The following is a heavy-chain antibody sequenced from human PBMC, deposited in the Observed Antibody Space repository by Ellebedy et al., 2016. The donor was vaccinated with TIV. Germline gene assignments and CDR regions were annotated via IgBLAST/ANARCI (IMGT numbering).Heavy chain of an antibody. J-gene: IGHJ3*02. V-gene: IGHV1-3*01. D-gene: IGHD6-19*01. CDR2: INAGNGNT. CDR3: ARVIIAVAGWGQAFDI. Sequence: GESLKISXKGSGYSFTSYWIGWVRQAPGQRLEWMGWINAGNGNTKYSQKFQGRVTITRDTSASTAYMELSSLRSEDTAVYYCARVIIAVAGWGQAFDIWGQGTMVTVSS. CDR1: GYSFTSYW.